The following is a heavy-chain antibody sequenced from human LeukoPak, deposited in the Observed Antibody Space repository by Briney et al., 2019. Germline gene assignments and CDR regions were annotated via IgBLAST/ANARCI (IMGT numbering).Heavy chain of an antibody. V-gene: IGHV3-48*03. D-gene: IGHD6-13*01. Sequence: PGGSLRLSCAASGFTFSSYEMNWVRQAPGKGLEWVSYISSSGSTIYYADSVKGRFTISRDNAKNSLYLQMNSLRAEDTAVYYCARGRDSSSWYNYFDYWGQGTLVTVSS. CDR2: ISSSGSTI. J-gene: IGHJ4*02. CDR1: GFTFSSYE. CDR3: ARGRDSSSWYNYFDY.